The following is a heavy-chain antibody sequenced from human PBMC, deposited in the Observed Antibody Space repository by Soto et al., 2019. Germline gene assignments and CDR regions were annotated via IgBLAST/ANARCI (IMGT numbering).Heavy chain of an antibody. CDR1: GGSFSGYY. Sequence: SETLSLTCAVYGGSFSGYYWSWIRQPPGKGLEWIGEIYYSGSTYYNPSLKSRVTISVDTSKNQFSLKLSSVTAADTAVYYCARTGALIATNWFDPWGQGTLVTVSS. J-gene: IGHJ5*02. D-gene: IGHD7-27*01. V-gene: IGHV4-34*01. CDR2: IYYSGST. CDR3: ARTGALIATNWFDP.